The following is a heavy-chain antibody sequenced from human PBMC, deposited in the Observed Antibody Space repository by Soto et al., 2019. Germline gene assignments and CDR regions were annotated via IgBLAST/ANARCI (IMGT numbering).Heavy chain of an antibody. Sequence: SETMSLTCTVSGGSISSYYWSWTRQPPGKGLEWIGYIYYSGSTNYNPTLKRRVTISVDTSKNQFSLKLSSVTSADTAVYYCAGVEMATIGIDYWGQGTLVTVSS. J-gene: IGHJ4*02. CDR2: IYYSGST. CDR1: GGSISSYY. D-gene: IGHD5-12*01. V-gene: IGHV4-59*01. CDR3: AGVEMATIGIDY.